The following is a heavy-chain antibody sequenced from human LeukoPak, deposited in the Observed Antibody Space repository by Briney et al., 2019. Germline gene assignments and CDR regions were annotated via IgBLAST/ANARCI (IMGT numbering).Heavy chain of an antibody. CDR2: ISAYNGNT. J-gene: IGHJ4*02. V-gene: IGHV1-18*04. Sequence: ASVKVSCKASGYTFTSYYMHWVRQAPGQGLEWMGWISAYNGNTNYAQKLQGRVTMTTDTSTSTAYMELRSLRSDDTAVYYCARSGLRFLEWLPALDYWGQGTLVTVSS. D-gene: IGHD3-3*01. CDR3: ARSGLRFLEWLPALDY. CDR1: GYTFTSYY.